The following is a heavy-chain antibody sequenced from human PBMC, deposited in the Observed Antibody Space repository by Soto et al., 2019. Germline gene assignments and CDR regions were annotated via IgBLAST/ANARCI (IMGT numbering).Heavy chain of an antibody. CDR3: AKDPYCSSTSCYDATHY. V-gene: IGHV3-23*01. J-gene: IGHJ4*02. Sequence: PGGSLRLSCAASGFTYSSYAMSWVRQAAGKGLEWVSAISGSGGSTYYADSVKGRFTISRDNSKNTLYLQMNSLRAEDTAVYYCAKDPYCSSTSCYDATHYWGQGTLVTV. CDR1: GFTYSSYA. CDR2: ISGSGGST. D-gene: IGHD2-2*01.